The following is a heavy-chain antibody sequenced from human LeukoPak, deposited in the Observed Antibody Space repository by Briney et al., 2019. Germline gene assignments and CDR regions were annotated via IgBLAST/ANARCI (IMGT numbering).Heavy chain of an antibody. D-gene: IGHD4-23*01. J-gene: IGHJ3*02. Sequence: GGSLRLSCAASGFTFRSYSMNWVRQAPGKGLEWVSYISSSSSNMYYADSVKGRFTISRDNAKNSLYLQMNSLRAEDTAVYYCTTANSIEVKDAFDIWGQGTMVTVSS. CDR2: ISSSSSNM. V-gene: IGHV3-48*01. CDR1: GFTFRSYS. CDR3: TTANSIEVKDAFDI.